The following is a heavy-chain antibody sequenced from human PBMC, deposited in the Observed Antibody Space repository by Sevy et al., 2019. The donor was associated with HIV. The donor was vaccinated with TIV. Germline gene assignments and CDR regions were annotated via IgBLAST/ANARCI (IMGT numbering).Heavy chain of an antibody. CDR1: GFTFSSYA. D-gene: IGHD2-15*01. CDR2: ISYDGSNK. CDR3: AGDGVECSGGSCYHLFDY. V-gene: IGHV3-30-3*01. J-gene: IGHJ4*02. Sequence: GGSLRLSCAASGFTFSSYAMHWVRQAPGKGLEWVAVISYDGSNKYYADSVKGRFTISRDNSKNTLYLQMNSLRAEDTAVYYCAGDGVECSGGSCYHLFDYWGQGTLVTVSS.